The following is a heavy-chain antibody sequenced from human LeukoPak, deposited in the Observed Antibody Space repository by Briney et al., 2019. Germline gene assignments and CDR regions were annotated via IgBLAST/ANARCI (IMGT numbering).Heavy chain of an antibody. Sequence: QPGGSLRLSCAASGFSFRNAWMSWVRQAPGKGLEWVAVISYDGSNKYYADSVKGRFTISRDNSKNTLYLQMNSLRAEDTAVYYCARASFDGSGYFFYPPDYWGQGTLVTVSS. CDR1: GFSFRNAW. V-gene: IGHV3-30-3*01. J-gene: IGHJ4*02. CDR2: ISYDGSNK. D-gene: IGHD3-22*01. CDR3: ARASFDGSGYFFYPPDY.